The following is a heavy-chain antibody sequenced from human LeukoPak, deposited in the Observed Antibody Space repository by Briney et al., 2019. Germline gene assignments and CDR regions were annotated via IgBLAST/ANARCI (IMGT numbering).Heavy chain of an antibody. J-gene: IGHJ4*02. CDR3: ARVLRPMASQYYFDY. V-gene: IGHV4-59*01. CDR1: GGSISSYY. CDR2: IYYSGTT. D-gene: IGHD3-10*01. Sequence: SATLSLTCTVSGGSISSYYWNWIRQPPGKGLEWIGYIYYSGTTSYNPSLKTRVTISIDTSKNQFSLKLISVTAADTAVYYCARVLRPMASQYYFDYWGQGTLVTVSS.